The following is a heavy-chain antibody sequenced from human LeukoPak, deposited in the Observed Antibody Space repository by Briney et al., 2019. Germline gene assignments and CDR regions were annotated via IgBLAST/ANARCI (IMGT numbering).Heavy chain of an antibody. CDR1: GGSISSTTYY. Sequence: SETLSLTCTVSGGSISSTTYYWSWIRQPAGKGLEWIGSIYYSGSTYYNPSLKSRVTISVDTSKNQFSLKLSSVTAADTAVYYCAGGSSSWYVENYWGQGTLVTVSS. CDR3: AGGSSSWYVENY. CDR2: IYYSGST. D-gene: IGHD6-13*01. J-gene: IGHJ4*02. V-gene: IGHV4-39*01.